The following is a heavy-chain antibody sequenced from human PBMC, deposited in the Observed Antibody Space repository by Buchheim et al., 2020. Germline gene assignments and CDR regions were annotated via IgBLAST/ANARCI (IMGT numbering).Heavy chain of an antibody. V-gene: IGHV4-31*03. D-gene: IGHD4-17*01. Sequence: QVQLQESGPGLVKPSQTLSLTCTVSGGSISSGGYYWSWIRRHPGKGLEWIGYIYYSGSTYYNPSLKSRVTISVDTSKHQFSLKLSSVTAADTAVYYCARGDDYGEVPSLFDFWGQGTL. CDR1: GGSISSGGYY. CDR2: IYYSGST. CDR3: ARGDDYGEVPSLFDF. J-gene: IGHJ4*02.